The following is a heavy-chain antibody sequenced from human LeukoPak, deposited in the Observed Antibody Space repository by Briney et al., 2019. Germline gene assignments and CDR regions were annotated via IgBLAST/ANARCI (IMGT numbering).Heavy chain of an antibody. Sequence: GGSLRLSCAASGIAVRTNYISWVRQAPGKGLEWVSVIYAGGNTYYADSVKGRFTISRDNSKNTVYLQMNSLRSEDTAVYYCARGLLGHCSSISCYPGAFDNWGQGTMVSDSS. CDR3: ARGLLGHCSSISCYPGAFDN. V-gene: IGHV3-66*02. J-gene: IGHJ3*02. CDR1: GIAVRTNY. D-gene: IGHD2-2*01. CDR2: IYAGGNT.